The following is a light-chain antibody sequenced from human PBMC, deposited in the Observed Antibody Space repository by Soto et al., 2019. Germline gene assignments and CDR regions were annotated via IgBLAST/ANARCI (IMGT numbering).Light chain of an antibody. CDR2: DAS. V-gene: IGKV1-5*01. CDR3: QQYNSYSWT. J-gene: IGKJ1*01. CDR1: QSISSW. Sequence: DIQMTQSPSTLSASVGGRVTITCRASQSISSWLAWYQQKPGKAPKLLIYDASSLESGVPSRFSGSGSGTEFTLTISSLQPDDFATYYCQQYNSYSWTVGQGTKVDIK.